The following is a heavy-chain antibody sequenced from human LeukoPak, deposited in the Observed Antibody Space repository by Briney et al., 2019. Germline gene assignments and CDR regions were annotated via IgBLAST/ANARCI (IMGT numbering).Heavy chain of an antibody. CDR1: GGSFSGYY. V-gene: IGHV4-34*01. CDR3: ASTGWDYYYYYMDV. CDR2: INHSGST. J-gene: IGHJ6*03. D-gene: IGHD6-19*01. Sequence: SETLSLTCAVDGGSFSGYYRSWIRQPPGKGLEWIGEINHSGSTNYNPSLKSRVTISVDKSKNQFSLKLSSVTAADTAVYYCASTGWDYYYYYMDVWGKGTTVTVSS.